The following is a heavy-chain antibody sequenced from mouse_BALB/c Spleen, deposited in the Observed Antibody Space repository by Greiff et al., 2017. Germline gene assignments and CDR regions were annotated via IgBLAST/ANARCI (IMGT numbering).Heavy chain of an antibody. V-gene: IGHV1-7*01. Sequence: VKLMESGAELAKPGASVKMSCKASGYTFTSYWMHWVKQRPGQGLEWIGYINPSTGYTEYNQKFKDKATLTADKSSSTAYMQLSSLTSEDSAVYYCARRGPTTPFDYWGQGTTLTVSS. CDR2: INPSTGYT. J-gene: IGHJ2*01. CDR3: ARRGPTTPFDY. D-gene: IGHD3-3*01. CDR1: GYTFTSYW.